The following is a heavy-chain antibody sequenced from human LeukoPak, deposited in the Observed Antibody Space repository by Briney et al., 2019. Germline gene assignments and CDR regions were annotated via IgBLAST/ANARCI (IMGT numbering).Heavy chain of an antibody. CDR2: IYYSGST. CDR1: GGSVSSGSYY. V-gene: IGHV4-61*01. D-gene: IGHD6-19*01. CDR3: ASGRAGKEYDY. Sequence: SETLSLTCTVSGGSVSSGSYYWSWIRQPPGKGLEWIGYIYYSGSTNYNPSLKSRVTISVDTSKNQFSLKLSSETAADTAVYYCASGRAGKEYDYWGQGTLVTVSS. J-gene: IGHJ4*02.